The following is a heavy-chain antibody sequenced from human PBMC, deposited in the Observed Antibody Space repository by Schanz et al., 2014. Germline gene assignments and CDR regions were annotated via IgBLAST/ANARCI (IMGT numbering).Heavy chain of an antibody. CDR2: IRFDGSDK. V-gene: IGHV3-30*02. CDR3: VKDLQRELLRDDHYYGMDV. D-gene: IGHD1-26*01. CDR1: GFIFRTYG. Sequence: QVHLVESGGGVVQPGGSLRLSCAASGFIFRTYGMHWVRQAPGKGLEWVTFIRFDGSDKYYADSVKGRFSVSRDNSKNTLYLQMNSLRADDTAVYYCVKDLQRELLRDDHYYGMDVWGQGTTV. J-gene: IGHJ6*02.